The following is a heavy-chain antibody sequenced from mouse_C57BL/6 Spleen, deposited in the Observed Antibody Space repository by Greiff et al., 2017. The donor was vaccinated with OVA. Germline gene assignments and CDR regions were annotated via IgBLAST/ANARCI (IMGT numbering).Heavy chain of an antibody. Sequence: QVQLQQSGAELARPGASVKMSCKASGYTFTSYTMHWVKQRPGQGLEWIGYINPSSGYTKYNQKFKDKATLTADKSSSTAYMQLSSLTAEDTAVYYCARPITVVGSPYFDYWGQGTTLTVSS. CDR2: INPSSGYT. D-gene: IGHD1-1*01. V-gene: IGHV1-4*01. CDR1: GYTFTSYT. J-gene: IGHJ2*01. CDR3: ARPITVVGSPYFDY.